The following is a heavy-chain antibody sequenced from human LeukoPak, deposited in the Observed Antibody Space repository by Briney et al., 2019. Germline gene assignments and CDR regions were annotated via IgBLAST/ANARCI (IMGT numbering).Heavy chain of an antibody. Sequence: GGSLRLSCAASGFTFEDYAMDWVRHAPGKGLEWVSLISWDGGSTYYADSVKGRFTISRDNSKNSLYLQMNSLRAEDTALYYCAKDMRPAAIFYFDYWGQGTLVTVSS. CDR1: GFTFEDYA. D-gene: IGHD2-2*02. J-gene: IGHJ4*02. CDR3: AKDMRPAAIFYFDY. CDR2: ISWDGGST. V-gene: IGHV3-43D*04.